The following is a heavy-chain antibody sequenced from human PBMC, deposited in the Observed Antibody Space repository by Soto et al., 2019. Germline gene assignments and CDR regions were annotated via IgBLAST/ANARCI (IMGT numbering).Heavy chain of an antibody. J-gene: IGHJ6*02. Sequence: QVQLVQSGAEVKKPGASVKVSCKASGYSFTTYNLHWVRQAPGQGLEWMGIINPSVGSTTYAQSFQDRVTMTRDTATSTVYIELSSLKSEDTAVYYCARARDMDVWGQGTTVTVSS. CDR3: ARARDMDV. V-gene: IGHV1-46*01. CDR2: INPSVGST. CDR1: GYSFTTYN.